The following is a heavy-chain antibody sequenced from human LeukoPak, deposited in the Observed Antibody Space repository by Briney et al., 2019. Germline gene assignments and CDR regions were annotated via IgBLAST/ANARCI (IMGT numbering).Heavy chain of an antibody. V-gene: IGHV1-8*01. CDR3: ARVLARGRGALKERLLCNNVYYDMDV. CDR1: GYIFNMYD. CDR2: VSPTSGNP. Sequence: GSSVRVSCKACGYIFNMYDISEVGQTAGQGGEGMGWVSPTSGNPHYAQHFQGRVPMTWNLSITTAYMELSRLRSEDTAVFYCARVLARGRGALKERLLCNNVYYDMDVWGQGTTVTVSS. D-gene: IGHD1-26*01. J-gene: IGHJ6*02.